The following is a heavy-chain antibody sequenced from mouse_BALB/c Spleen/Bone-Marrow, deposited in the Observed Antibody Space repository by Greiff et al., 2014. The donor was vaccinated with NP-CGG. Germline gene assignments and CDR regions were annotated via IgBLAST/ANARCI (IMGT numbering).Heavy chain of an antibody. Sequence: EVQLQQSGPELVKPGASVKISCKASGYSFTGYYMHWVKQSHVKSLEWIGRINPYNGATSYNQNSKDKASLTVDKSSSTAYMELHSLTSEDSAVYYCARGIYYGGYFDYWGQGTTLTVSS. CDR1: GYSFTGYY. D-gene: IGHD1-1*01. V-gene: IGHV1-26*01. CDR3: ARGIYYGGYFDY. CDR2: INPYNGAT. J-gene: IGHJ2*01.